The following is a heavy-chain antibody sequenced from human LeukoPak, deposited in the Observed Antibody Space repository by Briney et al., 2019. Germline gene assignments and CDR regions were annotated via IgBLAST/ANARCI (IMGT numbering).Heavy chain of an antibody. CDR2: IRYDGSNK. D-gene: IGHD4-17*01. CDR3: AKDKGDYAAFDI. V-gene: IGHV3-30*02. Sequence: GGSLRLSCAASGFTFSSYGMHWVRQAPGKGLEWVAFIRYDGSNKYYADSVKGRFTISRDNSKNTLYLQMNSLRAEDTAVYYCAKDKGDYAAFDIWGQGTMVTVSS. CDR1: GFTFSSYG. J-gene: IGHJ3*02.